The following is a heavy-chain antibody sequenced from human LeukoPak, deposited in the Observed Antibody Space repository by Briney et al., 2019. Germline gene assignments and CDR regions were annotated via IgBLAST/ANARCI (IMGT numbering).Heavy chain of an antibody. CDR1: GFTFSSYG. Sequence: GGSLRLSCAASGFTFSSYGMHWVRQAPGKGLEWVAVISYDGSNKYYADSVKGRFTISRDNSKNTLYLQMNSLRAEDTAVYYCARERRTYYHYYMDVWGKGTTVTVSS. CDR3: ARERRTYYHYYMDV. V-gene: IGHV3-30*03. CDR2: ISYDGSNK. J-gene: IGHJ6*03.